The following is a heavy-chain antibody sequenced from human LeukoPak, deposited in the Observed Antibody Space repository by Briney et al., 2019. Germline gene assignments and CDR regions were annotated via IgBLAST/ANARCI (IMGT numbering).Heavy chain of an antibody. CDR3: ARDRTKLGITYYFDY. D-gene: IGHD7-27*01. CDR2: IYTSGST. CDR1: GGSISRGSYY. J-gene: IGHJ4*02. Sequence: SETLSLTCTVSGGSISRGSYYWSWIRQPAGKGLEWSGRIYTSGSTNYNPSLKSRVTISVDTSKNQFSLKLSSVTAADTAVYYCARDRTKLGITYYFDYWGQGTLVTVSS. V-gene: IGHV4-61*02.